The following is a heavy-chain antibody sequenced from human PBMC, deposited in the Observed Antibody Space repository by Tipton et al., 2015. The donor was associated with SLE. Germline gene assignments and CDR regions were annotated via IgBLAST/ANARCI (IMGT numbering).Heavy chain of an antibody. Sequence: TLSLTCTVSGGSISSHYWSWIRQPPGKGLEWIGYIYYSGSTNYNPSLKSRVTISVDTSKNQFSLKLSSVTAADTAVYYCAREGYCSSTSCYGFSWFDPWGQGTLVTVSS. CDR1: GGSISSHY. CDR2: IYYSGST. J-gene: IGHJ5*02. V-gene: IGHV4-59*11. D-gene: IGHD2-2*01. CDR3: AREGYCSSTSCYGFSWFDP.